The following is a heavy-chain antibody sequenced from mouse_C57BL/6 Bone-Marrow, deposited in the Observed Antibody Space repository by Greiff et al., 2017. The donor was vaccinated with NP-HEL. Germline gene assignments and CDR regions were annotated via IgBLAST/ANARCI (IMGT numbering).Heavy chain of an antibody. Sequence: VQLQQSGPELVKPGASVKISCKASGYSFTGYYMNWVKQSPEKSLEWIGEINPSTGGTTYNQKFKAKATLTVDKSSSTAYMQLKSLTSEDSAFYYCARNSKRGDYFDYWGQGTTLTVSS. D-gene: IGHD2-5*01. J-gene: IGHJ2*01. CDR1: GYSFTGYY. CDR3: ARNSKRGDYFDY. CDR2: INPSTGGT. V-gene: IGHV1-42*01.